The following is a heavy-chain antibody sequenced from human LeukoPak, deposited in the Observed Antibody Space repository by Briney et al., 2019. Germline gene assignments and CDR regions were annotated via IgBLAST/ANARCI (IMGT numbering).Heavy chain of an antibody. CDR1: GFTFSSYA. Sequence: SGGSLRLSCAASGFTFSSYAMSWVRQAPGKGLEWVSAISGSGGSTYYADSVKGRFTISRDNSKNTLYLQMNCLRAEDTAVYYCAKDSFYDSSGYADYWGQGTLVTVSS. D-gene: IGHD3-22*01. J-gene: IGHJ4*02. CDR3: AKDSFYDSSGYADY. V-gene: IGHV3-23*01. CDR2: ISGSGGST.